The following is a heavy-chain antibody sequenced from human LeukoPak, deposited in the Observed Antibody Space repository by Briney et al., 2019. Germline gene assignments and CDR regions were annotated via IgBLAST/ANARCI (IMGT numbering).Heavy chain of an antibody. Sequence: PGGSLRLSCAASGFTFSSYEMNWVRQAPGKGLEWVSYISNSGNTIFYADSVKGRFTISRDNGKNSLYLQMNSLRAEDMAVYYCARVFSNPTGNDYWGQGTLVTVFS. D-gene: IGHD1-1*01. CDR2: ISNSGNTI. CDR3: ARVFSNPTGNDY. CDR1: GFTFSSYE. J-gene: IGHJ4*02. V-gene: IGHV3-48*03.